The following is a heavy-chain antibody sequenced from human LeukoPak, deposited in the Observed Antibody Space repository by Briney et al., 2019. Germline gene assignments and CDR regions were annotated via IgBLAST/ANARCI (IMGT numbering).Heavy chain of an antibody. J-gene: IGHJ4*02. D-gene: IGHD5-12*01. CDR2: ISPDSNYK. Sequence: PGGSLRLSCAASGFTFSTYSMNWLRLAPGKGLEWVSSISPDSNYKYYVDSVKGRFTISRDNAKSSLYLQMNSLRAEDTAVYYCVRGGHRGFDYEYWGQGTLVTVSS. CDR3: VRGGHRGFDYEY. V-gene: IGHV3-21*01. CDR1: GFTFSTYS.